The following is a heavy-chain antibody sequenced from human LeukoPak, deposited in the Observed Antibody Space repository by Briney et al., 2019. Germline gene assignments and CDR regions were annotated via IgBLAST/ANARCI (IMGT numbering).Heavy chain of an antibody. CDR1: GFTFSDYY. D-gene: IGHD1-26*01. J-gene: IGHJ4*02. V-gene: IGHV3-11*01. CDR3: ARRRECSGSSCYYFDY. Sequence: GGSLRLSCAASGFTFSDYYMTWIRQSPGKGLEWVSYISNSGSTIYYADSLKGRFTISRDNAKTSPYLQMNSLRAEDSAVYYCARRRECSGSSCYYFDYWGQGTLVTVSS. CDR2: ISNSGSTI.